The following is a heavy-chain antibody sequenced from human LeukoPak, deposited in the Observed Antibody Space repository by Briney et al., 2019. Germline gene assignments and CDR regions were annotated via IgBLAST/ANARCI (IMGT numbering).Heavy chain of an antibody. CDR2: ISGSGGST. CDR1: GFTFSSYA. D-gene: IGHD6-13*01. J-gene: IGHJ4*02. CDR3: AKDPARIAAAGTGYDY. Sequence: PGGSLRLSCAASGFTFSSYAMSWVRQAPGKGLEWVSAISGSGGSTYYVDSVKGRFTISRDNSKNTLYLQMNSLRAEDTAVYYCAKDPARIAAAGTGYDYWGQGTRVTVSS. V-gene: IGHV3-23*01.